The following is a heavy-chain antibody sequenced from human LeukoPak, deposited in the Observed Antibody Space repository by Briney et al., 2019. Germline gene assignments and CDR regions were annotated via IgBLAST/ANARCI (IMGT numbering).Heavy chain of an antibody. Sequence: GRSLRLSCAASGFTFSGFAMHWVRQAPGKGLEWVSAISGSGGSTYYADSVKGRFTISRDNSKNTLYLQMNSLRAEDTAVYYCAKDRGYSSGWYFDYWGQGTLVTVSS. J-gene: IGHJ4*02. CDR1: GFTFSGFA. CDR3: AKDRGYSSGWYFDY. V-gene: IGHV3-23*01. D-gene: IGHD6-19*01. CDR2: ISGSGGST.